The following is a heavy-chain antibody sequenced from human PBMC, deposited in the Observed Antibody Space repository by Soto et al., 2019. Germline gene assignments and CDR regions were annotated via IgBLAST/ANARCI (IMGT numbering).Heavy chain of an antibody. CDR1: GFRLSDYA. V-gene: IGHV3-23*01. D-gene: IGHD3-3*01. J-gene: IGHJ3*01. CDR3: EKDSGLPGFGVGIHAFDV. Sequence: GGSLRLSCAASGFRLSDYAMNLVRQSPGKGLEWVATLSGSLDTAFYADSVKGRFTISRDNSKNTLYLQMNSLRADDTAIYYCEKDSGLPGFGVGIHAFDVWGQGTMITF. CDR2: LSGSLDTA.